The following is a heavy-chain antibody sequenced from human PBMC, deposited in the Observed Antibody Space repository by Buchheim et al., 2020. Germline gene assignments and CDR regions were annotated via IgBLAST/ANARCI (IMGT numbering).Heavy chain of an antibody. V-gene: IGHV4-31*03. Sequence: HVQLQESGPGLVKPSQTLSLTCTVSGGSISSGGYYWSWIRQHPGKGLEWIGYIYYSGSTYYTPSLKSRVSLSLATSTNQFSLKLSSVTAADTAVYYCARFSSSWYVDYWGQGTL. CDR2: IYYSGST. CDR1: GGSISSGGYY. J-gene: IGHJ4*02. CDR3: ARFSSSWYVDY. D-gene: IGHD6-13*01.